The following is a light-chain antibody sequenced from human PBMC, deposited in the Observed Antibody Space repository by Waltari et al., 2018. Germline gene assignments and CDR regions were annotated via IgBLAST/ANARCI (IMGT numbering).Light chain of an antibody. Sequence: QSALTQPAYVSGSPGQSLTLSCTGTSSAVGKYNLVSWYQQPPEKVPKVMIYEVTKRPSVVSNRFSGSKSGNTASLAISGRQAEDEADYYCCSYAGSGIVIFGGGTKLTVL. CDR1: SSAVGKYNL. J-gene: IGLJ2*01. CDR3: CSYAGSGIVI. V-gene: IGLV2-23*02. CDR2: EVT.